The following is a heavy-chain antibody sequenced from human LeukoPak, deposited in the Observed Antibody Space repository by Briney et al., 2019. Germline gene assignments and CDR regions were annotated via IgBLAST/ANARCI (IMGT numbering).Heavy chain of an antibody. J-gene: IGHJ4*02. CDR3: AKDDAWLRYGE. V-gene: IGHV3-23*01. CDR1: GFTFSNHG. CDR2: ISPSGDIK. D-gene: IGHD3-10*01. Sequence: PGGTLRLSCATSGFTFSNHGMNWGRQAPGKGLEWVSGISPSGDIKYYADSVKGRFTISRDNSKNTVYLEVISLTDEDTAVYYCAKDDAWLRYGEWSQGTLVTVSS.